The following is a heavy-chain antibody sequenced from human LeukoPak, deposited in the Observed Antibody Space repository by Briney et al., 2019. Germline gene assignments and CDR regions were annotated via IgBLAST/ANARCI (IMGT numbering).Heavy chain of an antibody. V-gene: IGHV3-74*01. D-gene: IGHD1-26*01. CDR2: INEDGSTT. J-gene: IGHJ4*02. Sequence: QSGGPLRLSCAASGYTFSSNWMHWVRQAPGKGLVWVSRINEDGSTTNYADSVKGRSTIFRDNAKNTLYLQMNSLRAEDTAVYYCVRDLGGRSGHWGQGTLVTVSS. CDR1: GYTFSSNW. CDR3: VRDLGGRSGH.